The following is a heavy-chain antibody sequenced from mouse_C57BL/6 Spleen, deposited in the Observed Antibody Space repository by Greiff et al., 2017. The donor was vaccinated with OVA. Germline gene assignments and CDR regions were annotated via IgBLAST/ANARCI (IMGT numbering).Heavy chain of an antibody. CDR1: GFSLTSYG. J-gene: IGHJ3*01. CDR3: ARAYYSNYEVFAY. CDR2: IWSGGST. D-gene: IGHD2-5*01. V-gene: IGHV2-2*01. Sequence: QVQLKESGPGLVQPSQSLSITCTVSGFSLTSYGVHWVRQSPGKGLEWLGVIWSGGSTDYNAAFISRLSISKDNSKSQVFFKMNSLQADDTAIYYCARAYYSNYEVFAYWGQGTLVTVSA.